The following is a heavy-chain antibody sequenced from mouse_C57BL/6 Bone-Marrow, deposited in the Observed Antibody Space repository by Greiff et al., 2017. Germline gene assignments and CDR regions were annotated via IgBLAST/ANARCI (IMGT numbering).Heavy chain of an antibody. CDR2: IDPENGDT. CDR1: GFNIKDDY. Sequence: EVKLMESGAELVRPGASVKLSCTASGFNIKDDYMHWVKQRPEQGLEWIGWIDPENGDTEYASKFQGKATITADTSSNTAYLQLSSLTSEDTAVYYCIPIDYDDDRFAYWGQGTLVTVSA. V-gene: IGHV14-4*01. CDR3: IPIDYDDDRFAY. D-gene: IGHD2-4*01. J-gene: IGHJ3*01.